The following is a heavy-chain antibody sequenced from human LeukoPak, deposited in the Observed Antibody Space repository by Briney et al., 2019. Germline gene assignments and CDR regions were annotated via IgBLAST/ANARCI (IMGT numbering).Heavy chain of an antibody. D-gene: IGHD4-17*01. J-gene: IGHJ4*02. V-gene: IGHV3-15*01. CDR2: IKSKTDGGTT. Sequence: GGSLRLSCAASGFTFSNAWMSWVRQAPGKGLEWVGRIKSKTDGGTTDYAAPVKGRFTISRDGSKNTLYLQMNSLKTEDTAVYYCVIRFLRKNGDYYLFDYWGQGTLVTVSS. CDR3: VIRFLRKNGDYYLFDY. CDR1: GFTFSNAW.